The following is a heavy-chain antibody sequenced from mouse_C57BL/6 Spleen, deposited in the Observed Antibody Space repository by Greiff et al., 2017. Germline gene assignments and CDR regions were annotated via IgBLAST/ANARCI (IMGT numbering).Heavy chain of an antibody. V-gene: IGHV1-55*01. D-gene: IGHD4-1*01. CDR3: ARGIGLTGTLSWFAY. Sequence: VQLQQPGAELVKPGASVKMSCKASGYTFTSYWITWVKQRPGQGLEWIGDIYPGSGSTNYNEKFKSKATLTVDTSSSTAYMQLSSLTSEDSAVYYCARGIGLTGTLSWFAYWGQGTLVTVSA. CDR2: IYPGSGST. CDR1: GYTFTSYW. J-gene: IGHJ3*01.